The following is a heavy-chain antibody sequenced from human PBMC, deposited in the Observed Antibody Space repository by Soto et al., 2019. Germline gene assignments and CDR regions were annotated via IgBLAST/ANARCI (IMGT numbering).Heavy chain of an antibody. CDR2: MYHSGST. Sequence: PSGTLSIPCAVPGGSISSGGYSWTWIRQPPGKGLEWIGYMYHSGSTYYNPSLKSRVTISIDRSKNQFSLKLSSVTAADTAEYYCAKVPAYWGQGILVTVSS. V-gene: IGHV4-30-2*01. CDR1: GGSISSGGYS. J-gene: IGHJ4*02. D-gene: IGHD2-2*01. CDR3: AKVPAY.